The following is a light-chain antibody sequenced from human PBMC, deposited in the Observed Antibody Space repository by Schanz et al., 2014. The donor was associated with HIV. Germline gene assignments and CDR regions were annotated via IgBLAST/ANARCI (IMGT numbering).Light chain of an antibody. V-gene: IGKV3-20*01. CDR1: QSVKSNF. J-gene: IGKJ1*01. Sequence: EIVLTQSPGTLSLSPGERGTLSCRASQSVKSNFIGWYQQKPGQAPRLLIFGASNRATGIPDRFSGGVSGTDFTLTISRVEPGDYAVYYCQQYGNSPRTFGQGTKVEI. CDR2: GAS. CDR3: QQYGNSPRT.